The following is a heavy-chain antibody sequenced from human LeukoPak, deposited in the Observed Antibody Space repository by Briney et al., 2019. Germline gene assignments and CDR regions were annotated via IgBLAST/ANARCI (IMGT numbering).Heavy chain of an antibody. Sequence: SETLSLTCAVYGGSFSGYYWSWIRQPPGKGLEWIGEINHSGSTNYNPSLKSRVTISVDTSKSQFSLKLSSVTAADTAAYYCARVHSTTVVTSFDYWGQGTLVTVSS. J-gene: IGHJ4*02. D-gene: IGHD4-23*01. V-gene: IGHV4-34*01. CDR1: GGSFSGYY. CDR3: ARVHSTTVVTSFDY. CDR2: INHSGST.